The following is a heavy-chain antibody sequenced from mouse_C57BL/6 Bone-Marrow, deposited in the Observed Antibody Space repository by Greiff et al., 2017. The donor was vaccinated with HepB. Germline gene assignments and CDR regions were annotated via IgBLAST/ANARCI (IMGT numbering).Heavy chain of an antibody. J-gene: IGHJ1*03. CDR3: AALPYYGSSYWYFDV. Sequence: VQLQQPGAELVKPGASVKLSCKASGYTFTSYWMHWVKQRPGQGLEWIGMIHPNSGSTNYNEKFKSKATLTVDKSSSTAYMQLSSLTSEDSAVYYCAALPYYGSSYWYFDVWGTGTTVTVSS. CDR2: IHPNSGST. CDR1: GYTFTSYW. D-gene: IGHD1-1*01. V-gene: IGHV1-64*01.